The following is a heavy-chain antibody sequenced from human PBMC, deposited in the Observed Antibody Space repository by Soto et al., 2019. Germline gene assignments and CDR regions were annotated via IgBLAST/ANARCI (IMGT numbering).Heavy chain of an antibody. D-gene: IGHD5-18*01. V-gene: IGHV4-59*01. Sequence: QVQLQESGPGLVKPSETLSLTCTVSGGSISNYYWSWIRQPPGKGLEWIGYIFYSGITNYNPSLKSRVTISVDTSQNQFSLKLSSVTAADTAIYYCARDNGYNYGYYRWFDPWGQGTLVTVSS. CDR3: ARDNGYNYGYYRWFDP. J-gene: IGHJ5*02. CDR2: IFYSGIT. CDR1: GGSISNYY.